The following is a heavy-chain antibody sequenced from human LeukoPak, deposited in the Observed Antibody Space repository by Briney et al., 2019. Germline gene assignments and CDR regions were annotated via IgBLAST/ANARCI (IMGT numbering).Heavy chain of an antibody. J-gene: IGHJ6*02. CDR3: ARGHLVVPAAIPSTVYYYYYGMDV. Sequence: GGSLRLSCAASGFTFSSYWMHWVRQAPGKGLVWVSRINSDGSSTSYADSVKGRFTISRDNAKNTLYLQMNSLRAEDTAVYYCARGHLVVPAAIPSTVYYYYYGMDVWGQGTTVTVSS. V-gene: IGHV3-74*01. D-gene: IGHD2-2*01. CDR2: INSDGSST. CDR1: GFTFSSYW.